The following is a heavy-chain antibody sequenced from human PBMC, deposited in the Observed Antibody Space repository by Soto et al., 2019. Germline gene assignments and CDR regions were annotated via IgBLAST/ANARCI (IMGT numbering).Heavy chain of an antibody. CDR2: ISSSSSTI. CDR3: ARVRYDYIWGSYRPTYFDY. D-gene: IGHD3-16*02. Sequence: HPGGSLRLSCAASGFTFSSYSMNWVRQAPGKGLEWVSYISSSSSTIYYADSVKGRFTISRDNAKNSLYLQMNSLRAEDTAVYYCARVRYDYIWGSYRPTYFDYWGQGTLVTVSS. J-gene: IGHJ4*02. CDR1: GFTFSSYS. V-gene: IGHV3-48*01.